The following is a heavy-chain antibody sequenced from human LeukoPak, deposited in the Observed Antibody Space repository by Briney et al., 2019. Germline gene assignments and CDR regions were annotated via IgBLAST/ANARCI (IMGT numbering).Heavy chain of an antibody. CDR3: ASNYYDILTGYYLDY. J-gene: IGHJ4*02. CDR2: TYTSGST. CDR1: GGSISSYY. Sequence: SETLSLTCTVSGGSISSYYWSWIRQPPGKGLEWIGYTYTSGSTNYNPSLKSRVTISVDTSKNQFSLKLSSVTAADTAVYYCASNYYDILTGYYLDYWGQGTLVTVSS. V-gene: IGHV4-4*09. D-gene: IGHD3-9*01.